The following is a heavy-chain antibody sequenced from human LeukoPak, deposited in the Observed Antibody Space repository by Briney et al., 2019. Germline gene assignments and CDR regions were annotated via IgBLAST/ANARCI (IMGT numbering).Heavy chain of an antibody. V-gene: IGHV3-23*01. Sequence: GGSLRLSCAASGFTFSSYGMSWVRQAPGKGLEWVSAISGSGGSTYYADSVKGRFTISRDNSKNTLYLQMNSLRAEDTAVYYCAKGNYYGSGSYSPYSPYYYYMDVWGKGTTVTISS. CDR1: GFTFSSYG. J-gene: IGHJ6*03. D-gene: IGHD3-10*01. CDR2: ISGSGGST. CDR3: AKGNYYGSGSYSPYSPYYYYMDV.